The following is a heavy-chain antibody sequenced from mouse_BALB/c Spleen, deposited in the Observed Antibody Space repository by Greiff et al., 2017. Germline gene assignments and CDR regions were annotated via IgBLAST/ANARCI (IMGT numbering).Heavy chain of an antibody. J-gene: IGHJ3*01. CDR2: ISCYNGAT. CDR1: GYSFTGYY. Sequence: LVKTGASVKISCKASGYSFTGYYMHWVKQSHGKSLEWIGYISCYNGATSYNQKFKGKATLTVDKSSSTAYMQLSSPTSEDSAVYYCTRLEPTFAYWGQGTLVTVSA. V-gene: IGHV1S34*01. CDR3: TRLEPTFAY.